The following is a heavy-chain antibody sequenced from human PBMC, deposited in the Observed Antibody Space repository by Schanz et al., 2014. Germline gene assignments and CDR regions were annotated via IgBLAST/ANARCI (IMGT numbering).Heavy chain of an antibody. CDR2: MWYNGSNK. Sequence: VQLVESGGGLAQPGGSLRLSCAASGFSFSGSGVHWVRQAPGKGLEWVAVMWYNGSNKYYADSVRGRFTISRDNLKNAVYLQMNSLRAGDTAVYDSAKDGRLPYYGAWSDFDYWGQGTLVAVSS. V-gene: IGHV3-33*06. D-gene: IGHD3-3*01. CDR1: GFSFSGSG. J-gene: IGHJ4*02. CDR3: AKDGRLPYYGAWSDFDY.